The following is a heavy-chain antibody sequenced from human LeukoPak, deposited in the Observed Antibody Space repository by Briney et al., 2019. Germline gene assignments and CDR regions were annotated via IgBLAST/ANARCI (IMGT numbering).Heavy chain of an antibody. Sequence: SETLSLTCSVSGGSISSSSYYWGWIRQPPGKGLEWIGSTYYSGSTYYNPSLQSRVIMSVDTSKNQFSLKLTSVTAADTAVYYCARPSDYDNSGSVDAFDIWGQGTMVTVSS. CDR1: GGSISSSSYY. V-gene: IGHV4-39*01. CDR3: ARPSDYDNSGSVDAFDI. J-gene: IGHJ3*02. D-gene: IGHD3-22*01. CDR2: TYYSGST.